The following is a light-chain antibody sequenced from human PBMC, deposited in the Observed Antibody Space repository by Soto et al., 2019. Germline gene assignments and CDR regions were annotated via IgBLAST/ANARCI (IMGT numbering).Light chain of an antibody. CDR1: RSDDGIYNY. J-gene: IGLJ1*01. CDR3: SSYTGSTNYV. CDR2: QVT. V-gene: IGLV2-14*01. Sequence: QSVLTQPASVSRYHGQSITISCTGTRSDDGIYNYVSWYQQHPGKAPKLMIYQVTNRPSGVSNRFSGCKSGNTACLTISGLQAEDEADYYCSSYTGSTNYVFGTGTKVTVL.